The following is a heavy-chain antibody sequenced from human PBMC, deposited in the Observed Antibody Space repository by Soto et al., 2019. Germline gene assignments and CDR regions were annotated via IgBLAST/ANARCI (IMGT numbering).Heavy chain of an antibody. J-gene: IGHJ6*02. V-gene: IGHV3-21*01. Sequence: GGSLRLSCAASGFTFSSYSMNWVRQAPGKGLEWVSSISSSSSYIYYADSVKGRFTISRDNSKNTLYLQMNSLRAEDTAVYYCARRWEDYDIRTRYYKHYYYGMDVWGQGTTVTVSS. CDR2: ISSSSSYI. D-gene: IGHD3-9*01. CDR3: ARRWEDYDIRTRYYKHYYYGMDV. CDR1: GFTFSSYS.